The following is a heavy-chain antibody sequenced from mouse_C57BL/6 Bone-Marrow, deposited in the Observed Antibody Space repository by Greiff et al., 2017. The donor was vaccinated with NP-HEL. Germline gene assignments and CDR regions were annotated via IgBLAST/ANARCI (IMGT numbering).Heavy chain of an antibody. D-gene: IGHD2-2*01. CDR1: GFTFSDYY. Sequence: EVQGVESGGGLVQPGGSLKLSCAASGFTFSDYYMYWVRQTPEKRLEWVAYISNGGGSTYYPDTVKGRFTISRDNAKNTLYLQMSRLKSEDTAMYCCARRGDGYAAWFAYWGQGTLVTVSA. CDR3: ARRGDGYAAWFAY. J-gene: IGHJ3*01. CDR2: ISNGGGST. V-gene: IGHV5-12*01.